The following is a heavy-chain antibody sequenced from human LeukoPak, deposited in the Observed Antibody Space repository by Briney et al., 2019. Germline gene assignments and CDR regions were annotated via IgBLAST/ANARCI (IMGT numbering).Heavy chain of an antibody. J-gene: IGHJ4*02. CDR2: ISGSGGST. V-gene: IGHV3-23*01. CDR3: AKVANIVVVPAAMGVFDY. CDR1: GFTFSSYA. D-gene: IGHD2-2*01. Sequence: GGCLRPSCAAAGFTFSSYAMSWVRQAPGKGLGWVSAISGSGGSTYYADSVKGRFTISRDNSKNTLYLQMNSLRAEDTAVYYCAKVANIVVVPAAMGVFDYWGQGTLVTVSS.